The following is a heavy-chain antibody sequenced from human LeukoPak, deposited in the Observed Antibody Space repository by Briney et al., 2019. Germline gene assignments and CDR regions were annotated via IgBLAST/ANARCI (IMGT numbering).Heavy chain of an antibody. CDR2: INPNSGGT. D-gene: IGHD5-12*01. CDR3: AGVMAGVATIFGAFDI. Sequence: GASVKVSCKASGYTFTGYYMHWVRQAPGQGLEWMGWINPNSGGTNYAQKFQGRVTMTRDTSISTAYMELSRLRSDDTAVYYCAGVMAGVATIFGAFDIWGQGTMVTVSS. CDR1: GYTFTGYY. J-gene: IGHJ3*02. V-gene: IGHV1-2*02.